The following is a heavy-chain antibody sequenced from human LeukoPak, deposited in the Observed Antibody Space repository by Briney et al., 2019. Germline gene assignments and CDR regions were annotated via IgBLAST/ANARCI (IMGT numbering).Heavy chain of an antibody. Sequence: ASVKVSCKASGYTFTSYGISWVRQAPGQGLEWMGWISAYNGNTNYAQKLQGRVTMTTDTSTSAAYMELRSLRSDDTAVYYCARARDIVATSYYYYYYGKDVWGQGTTVTVSS. CDR1: GYTFTSYG. CDR3: ARARDIVATSYYYYYYGKDV. D-gene: IGHD5-12*01. V-gene: IGHV1-18*01. J-gene: IGHJ6*02. CDR2: ISAYNGNT.